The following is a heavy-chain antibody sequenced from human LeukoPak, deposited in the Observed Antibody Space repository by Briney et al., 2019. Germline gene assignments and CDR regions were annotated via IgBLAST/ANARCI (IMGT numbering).Heavy chain of an antibody. V-gene: IGHV4-39*07. CDR1: GGSISSSSYY. Sequence: PSETLSLTCTVSGGSISSSSYYWGWIRQPPGKGLEWIGSIYYSGSTYYNPSLKSRVTISVDTSKNQFSLKLSSVTAADTAVYYCARLRGYCSGGSCYSLYYYMDVWGKGTTVTVSS. CDR3: ARLRGYCSGGSCYSLYYYMDV. D-gene: IGHD2-15*01. CDR2: IYYSGST. J-gene: IGHJ6*03.